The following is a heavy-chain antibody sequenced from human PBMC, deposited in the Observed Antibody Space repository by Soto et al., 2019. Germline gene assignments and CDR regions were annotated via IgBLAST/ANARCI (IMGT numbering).Heavy chain of an antibody. D-gene: IGHD5-18*01. CDR2: ITTSSDSI. V-gene: IGHV3-21*01. CDR3: ARSNRGFSYGKIDS. CDR1: GFTFSSHS. J-gene: IGHJ4*02. Sequence: PGGSLRLSCVVSGFTFSSHSMNWVRQAPGKGLEWVSSITTSSDSICYTDSVKGRFTLSRDDAKNSLFLQMNSLRAEDTAVYYCARSNRGFSYGKIDSSGPGTMVTV.